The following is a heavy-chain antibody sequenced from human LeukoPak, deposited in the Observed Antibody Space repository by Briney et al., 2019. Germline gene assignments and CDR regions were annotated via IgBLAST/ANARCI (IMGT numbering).Heavy chain of an antibody. V-gene: IGHV3-11*06. D-gene: IGHD2-21*02. CDR3: ARGGDGGDGFDY. CDR2: ISSSSSYT. Sequence: GGSLRLSCAASGFTFSDYYMSWIRQAPGKGLEWVSYISSSSSYTNYADSVKGRFTISRDNAKNSLYLQMNSLRAEDTAVHYCARGGDGGDGFDYWGQGTLVTVSS. J-gene: IGHJ4*02. CDR1: GFTFSDYY.